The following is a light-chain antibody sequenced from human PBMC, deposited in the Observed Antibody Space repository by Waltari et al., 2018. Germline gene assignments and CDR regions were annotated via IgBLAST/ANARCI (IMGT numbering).Light chain of an antibody. Sequence: QSALTQSASVSGSPGQSITISCTGTSSDVGGYNHVSWYQQHPGKAPKLMIYDVTNLPSGVSNRFSGSKSGTTASLTISGLQAEDEADYYCSSYTSSSALVFGGGTKLTVL. CDR1: SSDVGGYNH. J-gene: IGLJ2*01. CDR3: SSYTSSSALV. V-gene: IGLV2-14*03. CDR2: DVT.